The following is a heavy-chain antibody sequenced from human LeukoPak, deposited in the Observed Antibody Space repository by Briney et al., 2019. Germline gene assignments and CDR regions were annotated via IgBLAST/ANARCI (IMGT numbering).Heavy chain of an antibody. Sequence: SQTLSLTCTVSGGSMISADTYWTWIRQSPGKGLEWIGYIYYSGSTNYNPSLKSRVTISVDTSKNQFSLKLSSVTAADTAVYYCAREYSGYDLGDYFDYWGQGTLVTVSS. J-gene: IGHJ4*02. D-gene: IGHD5-12*01. V-gene: IGHV4-30-4*01. CDR2: IYYSGST. CDR1: GGSMISADTY. CDR3: AREYSGYDLGDYFDY.